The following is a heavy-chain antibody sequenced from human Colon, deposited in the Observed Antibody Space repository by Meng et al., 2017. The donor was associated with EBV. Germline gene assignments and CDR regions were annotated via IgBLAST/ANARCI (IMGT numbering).Heavy chain of an antibody. CDR1: GGSISTSDW. Sequence: QGPLHGSGPGLVEPSGTLSLTCAVSGGSISTSDWWSWVRQPPGKGLEWIGEIYRGGGTNYNPSFKSRVTISVDTSNNHFSLKLSYVTAADTAVYYCARVRVIPAAVGFDYWGQGTLVTVSS. CDR3: ARVRVIPAAVGFDY. J-gene: IGHJ4*02. CDR2: IYRGGGT. D-gene: IGHD2-2*01. V-gene: IGHV4-4*02.